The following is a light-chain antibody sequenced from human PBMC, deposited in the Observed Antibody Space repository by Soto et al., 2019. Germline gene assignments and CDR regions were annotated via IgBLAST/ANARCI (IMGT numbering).Light chain of an antibody. CDR1: SSNIGTNY. CDR3: AGWDDSLHGLL. V-gene: IGLV1-47*01. Sequence: QSVLTQPPSASGTPGQRVTISCSGGSSNIGTNYVYWYQQLPGTAPKLLIYRNNLRPSGVPDRFSASKSGTSASLAISGLRSEDEGDYFCAGWDDSLHGLLFGAGTKSPS. CDR2: RNN. J-gene: IGLJ1*01.